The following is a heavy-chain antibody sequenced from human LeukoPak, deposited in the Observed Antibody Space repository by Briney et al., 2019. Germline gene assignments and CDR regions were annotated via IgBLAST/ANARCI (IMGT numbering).Heavy chain of an antibody. D-gene: IGHD3-22*01. Sequence: SETLSLTCIVSGGSISSYYWSWIRQPAGKGLEGIGRIYTSGSTNYNPSLKSRVTMSVDTSKNQFSLKLSSVTAADTAVYYCARSNSGYYEYYFDYWGQGTLVTVSS. J-gene: IGHJ4*02. CDR2: IYTSGST. CDR1: GGSISSYY. V-gene: IGHV4-4*07. CDR3: ARSNSGYYEYYFDY.